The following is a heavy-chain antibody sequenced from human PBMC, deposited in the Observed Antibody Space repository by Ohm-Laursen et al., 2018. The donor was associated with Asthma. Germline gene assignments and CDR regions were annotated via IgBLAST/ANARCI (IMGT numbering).Heavy chain of an antibody. D-gene: IGHD1-1*01. V-gene: IGHV1-69*13. CDR2: IVPVFAAA. Sequence: SVKVSCKAPGDTFSNHGFSWLRQAPGQRLEWMGTIVPVFAAAHYAQKFQGRLTITAGESTTTYMELTSLTSDDTAFYYCARDPRTTVIPFFDYWGQGTLVTVS. CDR3: ARDPRTTVIPFFDY. J-gene: IGHJ4*02. CDR1: GDTFSNHG.